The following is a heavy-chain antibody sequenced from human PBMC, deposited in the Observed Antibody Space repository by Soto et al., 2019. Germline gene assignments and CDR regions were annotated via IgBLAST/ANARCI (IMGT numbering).Heavy chain of an antibody. CDR3: AKDYGLAVKGAFDI. CDR1: GFTVSSNY. J-gene: IGHJ3*02. CDR2: IYSGGST. D-gene: IGHD2-8*02. Sequence: EVHLVESGGGLIQPGGSLRLSCAASGFTVSSNYMTWVRQAPGKGLEWVSVIYSGGSTSSADSVKGRFTISRDNSKNTLYLQMNSLRAEDTAVYYCAKDYGLAVKGAFDIWGQGTMVTVSS. V-gene: IGHV3-66*03.